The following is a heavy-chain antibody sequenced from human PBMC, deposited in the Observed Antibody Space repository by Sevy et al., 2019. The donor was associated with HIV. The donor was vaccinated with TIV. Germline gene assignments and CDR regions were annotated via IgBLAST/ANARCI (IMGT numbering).Heavy chain of an antibody. CDR3: AKDHDNNWFDP. CDR2: ITISGGNT. Sequence: GGSLRLSCAASGFTFSLYAMTWVRQAPGKGLEWVSTITISGGNTYYADSVKGRFTISRDNSKNTLYLQMNSLRAEDTVIYFCAKDHDNNWFDPWGQGTLVTVSS. V-gene: IGHV3-23*01. D-gene: IGHD3-22*01. CDR1: GFTFSLYA. J-gene: IGHJ5*02.